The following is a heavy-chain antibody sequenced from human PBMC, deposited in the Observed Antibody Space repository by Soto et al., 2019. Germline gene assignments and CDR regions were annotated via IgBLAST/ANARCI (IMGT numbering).Heavy chain of an antibody. V-gene: IGHV1-69*02. D-gene: IGHD6-13*01. CDR1: GGTFNIYT. Sequence: QVQLVQSGAEVKKPGSSVKVSCKASGGTFNIYTIIWVRQAPGQGLEWMGRIIPLLAITNYAQRFQDRVTITADTSTSTAYMDPSSLTSEDTAVYYCALGSWSAETFDIWGQGTLVTVSS. CDR3: ALGSWSAETFDI. CDR2: IIPLLAIT. J-gene: IGHJ3*02.